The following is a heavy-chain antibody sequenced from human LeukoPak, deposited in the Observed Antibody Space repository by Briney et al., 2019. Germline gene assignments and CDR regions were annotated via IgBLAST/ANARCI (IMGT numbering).Heavy chain of an antibody. Sequence: GGSLRLSCAASGFTFSSYAMSWVRQAPGKGLEWVSAISGSGGSTYYADSVKGRFTISRDNSKNTLYLEMNSLRAEDTAVYYCAKDALSRYCSSTSCYAAYWGQGTLVTVSS. CDR2: ISGSGGST. CDR3: AKDALSRYCSSTSCYAAY. J-gene: IGHJ4*02. D-gene: IGHD2-2*01. CDR1: GFTFSSYA. V-gene: IGHV3-23*01.